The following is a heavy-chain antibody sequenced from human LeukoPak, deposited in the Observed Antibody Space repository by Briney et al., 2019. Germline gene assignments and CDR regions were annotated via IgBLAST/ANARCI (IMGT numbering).Heavy chain of an antibody. CDR1: GYTFTGYY. D-gene: IGHD3-10*01. J-gene: IGHJ4*02. CDR2: INPNSGGT. CDR3: ARGPYYGSGRRGYYFDY. V-gene: IGHV1-2*02. Sequence: GAPVKVSCEASGYTFTGYYMHWVRQAPGQGLEWMGWINPNSGGTNYAQKFQGRVTMTRDTSISTAYMELSRLRSDDTAVYYCARGPYYGSGRRGYYFDYWGQGTLVTVSS.